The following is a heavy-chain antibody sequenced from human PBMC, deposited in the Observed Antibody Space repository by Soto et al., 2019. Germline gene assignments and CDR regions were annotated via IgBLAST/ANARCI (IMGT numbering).Heavy chain of an antibody. J-gene: IGHJ4*02. CDR1: GFTFSTYA. V-gene: IGHV3-30-3*01. CDR3: ARGGGMGVGASYFDY. D-gene: IGHD1-26*01. Sequence: QVQLVESGGGVVQPGRSLRLSCAASGFTFSTYAMHWVRQAPGKGLEWVAFISYDGSNKYYVDSVKGRFSISRDNSKNTRYLQMNSLRAEETAVYYCARGGGMGVGASYFDYWGQGTLVTVSS. CDR2: ISYDGSNK.